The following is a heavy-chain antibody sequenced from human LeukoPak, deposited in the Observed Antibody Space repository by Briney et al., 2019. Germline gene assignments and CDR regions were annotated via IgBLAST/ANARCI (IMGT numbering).Heavy chain of an antibody. V-gene: IGHV4-30-4*01. CDR2: IYNSGST. CDR3: ACYRVGEGGRGY. CDR1: GGSISGGEYH. D-gene: IGHD2-15*01. Sequence: SETLSLTCTVSGGSISGGEYHWSWIRQPPGKGLEWIGYIYNSGSTYYNPSLESRVTISEDTSNNQFSLKVNSVTAADTAVYYRACYRVGEGGRGYWGQGTLVTVSS. J-gene: IGHJ4*02.